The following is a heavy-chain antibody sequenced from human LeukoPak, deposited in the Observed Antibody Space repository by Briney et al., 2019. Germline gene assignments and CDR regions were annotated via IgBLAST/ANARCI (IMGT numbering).Heavy chain of an antibody. CDR3: ARDHPYSSSWTTISWFDP. CDR2: IIPILGIA. V-gene: IGHV1-69*04. CDR1: GGTFSSYA. J-gene: IGHJ5*02. D-gene: IGHD6-13*01. Sequence: SVKVSCKASGGTFSSYAISWVRQAPGQGLEWMGRIIPILGIANYAQKFQGRVTITADKSTSTAYMELSSLRSEDTAVYYCARDHPYSSSWTTISWFDPWGQGTLVIVSS.